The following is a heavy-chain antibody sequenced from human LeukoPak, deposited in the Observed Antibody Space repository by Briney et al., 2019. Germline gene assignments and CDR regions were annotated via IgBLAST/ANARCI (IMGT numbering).Heavy chain of an antibody. V-gene: IGHV3-7*04. CDR1: GFTFSNHW. CDR2: IKQDGSEA. J-gene: IGHJ4*02. CDR3: ARVEWMGRMDY. D-gene: IGHD3-3*01. Sequence: GGSLRLSCAASGFTFSNHWMSWVRQAPGKGLEWVANIKQDGSEAYDGDSVKGRFTISRDNAKNSLYLQMNSLRAEDTAVYYCARVEWMGRMDYWGQGTLITVAS.